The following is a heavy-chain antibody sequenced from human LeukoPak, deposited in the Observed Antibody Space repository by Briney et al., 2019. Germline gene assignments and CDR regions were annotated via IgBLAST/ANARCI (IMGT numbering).Heavy chain of an antibody. CDR2: ISGSGGST. J-gene: IGHJ4*02. V-gene: IGHV3-23*01. CDR1: GFTFSSYA. CDR3: AKDGYSSGWAPFNY. Sequence: GGSLRLSCAASGFTFSSYAMSWVRQAPGKGLEGVSAISGSGGSTYYADCVKGRFTISRDISKNTLYLQINSLTAEDTAVYYCAKDGYSSGWAPFNYWGQGTLVTVYS. D-gene: IGHD6-19*01.